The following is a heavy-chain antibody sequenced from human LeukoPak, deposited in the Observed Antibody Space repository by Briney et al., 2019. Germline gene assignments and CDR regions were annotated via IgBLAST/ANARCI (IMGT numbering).Heavy chain of an antibody. CDR1: GFTFSSYW. J-gene: IGHJ3*02. CDR3: AKNCSSTSWYRNDAFDI. V-gene: IGHV3-7*01. Sequence: GGSLRLSCAASGFTFSSYWMSWVRQAPGKGLEWVANIKQDGSEKYYVDSVKGRFTISRDNAKNSLYLQMNSLRAEDTAVYYCAKNCSSTSWYRNDAFDIWGQGTMVAVSS. CDR2: IKQDGSEK. D-gene: IGHD2-2*02.